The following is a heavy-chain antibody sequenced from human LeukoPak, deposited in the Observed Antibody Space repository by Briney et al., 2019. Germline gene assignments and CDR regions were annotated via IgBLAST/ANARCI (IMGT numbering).Heavy chain of an antibody. CDR2: IYTSGST. V-gene: IGHV4-61*02. D-gene: IGHD4-23*01. CDR1: GGSISSSSYY. CDR3: AGVATRTIYYYYYYMDV. Sequence: SETLSLTCTVSGGSISSSSYYWSWIRQPAGKGLEWIGRIYTSGSTNYNPSLKSRVTISVDTSKNQFSLKLSSVTAADTAVYYCAGVATRTIYYYYYYMDVWGKGTTVTISS. J-gene: IGHJ6*03.